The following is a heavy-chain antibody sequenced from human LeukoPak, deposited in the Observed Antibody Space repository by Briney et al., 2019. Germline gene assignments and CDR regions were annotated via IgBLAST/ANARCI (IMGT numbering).Heavy chain of an antibody. V-gene: IGHV4-38-2*02. J-gene: IGHJ4*02. Sequence: SETLSLTCTVSGYSISSGYYWGWIRQPPGKGLEWIGSIYHSGSTYYNPSLKSRVTISVDTSKNQFSLKLSSVTAADTAVYYCARDGYGSGSYYNVLPDYWGQGTLVTVSS. D-gene: IGHD3-10*01. CDR3: ARDGYGSGSYYNVLPDY. CDR2: IYHSGST. CDR1: GYSISSGYY.